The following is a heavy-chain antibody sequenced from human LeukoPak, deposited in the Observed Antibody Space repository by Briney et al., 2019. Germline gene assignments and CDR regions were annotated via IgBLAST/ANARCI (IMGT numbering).Heavy chain of an antibody. CDR1: GFTFSSSE. V-gene: IGHV3-48*02. CDR2: ISGSSTSI. D-gene: IGHD3-10*01. CDR3: DYHGN. Sequence: PGGSLRLSCAASGFTFSSSEMNWMRQAPGKGLEWLSSISGSSTSIYCADSVKGRFTISRDNVKNLLYLQMSSLRDEDTAVYYCDYHGNWGQGTLVTVSS. J-gene: IGHJ4*02.